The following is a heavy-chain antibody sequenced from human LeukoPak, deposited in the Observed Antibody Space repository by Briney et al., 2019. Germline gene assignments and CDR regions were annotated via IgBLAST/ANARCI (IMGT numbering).Heavy chain of an antibody. CDR2: IKEDGSEK. CDR1: GFTLSSYW. D-gene: IGHD3-10*01. CDR3: ARDHYGSGSYWGYYYYMDV. V-gene: IGHV3-7*01. J-gene: IGHJ6*03. Sequence: GRSLRLSCAASGFTLSSYWMSWVRQAPGKGLEWVANIKEDGSEKYYVDSVKGRFTISRDNAKNSLYLQMNSLRAEDTAVYYCARDHYGSGSYWGYYYYMDVWGKGTTVTVSS.